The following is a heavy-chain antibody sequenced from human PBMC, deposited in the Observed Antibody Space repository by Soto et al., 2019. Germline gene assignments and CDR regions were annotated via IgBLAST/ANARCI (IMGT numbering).Heavy chain of an antibody. CDR1: GGSISSYY. CDR2: IYYSGST. D-gene: IGHD1-7*01. Sequence: KSSETLSLTCTVSGGSISSYYWSWIRQPPGKGLEWIGYIYYSGSTNYNPSLKSRVTISVDTSKNQFSLKLSSVTAADTAVYYCARGGPRXDWNYAGGYYYYYGMDVWGQGTTVTVSS. J-gene: IGHJ6*02. V-gene: IGHV4-59*01. CDR3: ARGGPRXDWNYAGGYYYYYGMDV.